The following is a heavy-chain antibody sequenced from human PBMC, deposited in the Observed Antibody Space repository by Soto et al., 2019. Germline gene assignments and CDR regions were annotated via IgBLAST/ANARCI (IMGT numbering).Heavy chain of an antibody. J-gene: IGHJ4*02. CDR2: IYPSAST. CDR1: GGSINDYY. Sequence: SETLSLTCTVYGGSINDYYWGWIGQPAGKGLQLIRPIYPSASTDSNPSLKSRVTISIDTSKNQFYLKVTSLTAADTAVYYCPREIMEQIHDGYYIDCSGQGTLVTVS. CDR3: PREIMEQIHDGYYIDC. V-gene: IGHV4-4*07. D-gene: IGHD1-26*01.